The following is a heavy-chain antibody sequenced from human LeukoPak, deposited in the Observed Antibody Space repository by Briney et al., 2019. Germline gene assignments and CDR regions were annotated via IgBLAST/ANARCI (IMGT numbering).Heavy chain of an antibody. D-gene: IGHD4-17*01. CDR1: GGSISSAGYS. CDR2: IYHSGTT. J-gene: IGHJ4*02. Sequence: SQTLSLTCAVSGGSISSAGYSWSWIRQPPGQGLEWLGYIYHSGTTYYNPSLKSRVTISADRSKNQFSLKLSSVTAADTAVYFCARKRDYGYFDYWGQGTLVTVSS. CDR3: ARKRDYGYFDY. V-gene: IGHV4-30-2*01.